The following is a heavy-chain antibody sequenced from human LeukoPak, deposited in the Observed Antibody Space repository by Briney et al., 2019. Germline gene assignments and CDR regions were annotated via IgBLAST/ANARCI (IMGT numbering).Heavy chain of an antibody. CDR3: VRHLSDFTSCPNY. CDR2: IYPGDSRT. Sequence: NRGESLKISCKGSGYTFATYWIGWVRQMPGKGLEWMGIIYPGDSRTTYSPSFQGQVTISADKSIRTAYLQWNSLKASDTAIYYCVRHLSDFTSCPNYWGPGTLITVAS. CDR1: GYTFATYW. V-gene: IGHV5-51*01. D-gene: IGHD2-2*01. J-gene: IGHJ4*02.